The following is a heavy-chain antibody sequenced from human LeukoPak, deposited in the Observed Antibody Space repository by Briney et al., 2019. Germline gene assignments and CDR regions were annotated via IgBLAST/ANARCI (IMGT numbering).Heavy chain of an antibody. CDR3: AKVVTYYYDSSGYHFDY. CDR2: ISGSGGST. V-gene: IGHV3-23*01. Sequence: PGGSLRLSCAASGFTFGSYAMSWVRQAPGKGLEWVSAISGSGGSTYYADSVKGRFTISRDNSKNTLYLQMNSLRAEDTAVYYCAKVVTYYYDSSGYHFDYWGQGTLVTVSS. CDR1: GFTFGSYA. D-gene: IGHD3-22*01. J-gene: IGHJ4*02.